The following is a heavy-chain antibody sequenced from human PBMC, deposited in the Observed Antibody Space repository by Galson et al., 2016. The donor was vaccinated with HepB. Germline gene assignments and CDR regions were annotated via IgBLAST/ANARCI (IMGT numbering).Heavy chain of an antibody. CDR2: IKQDGSEK. D-gene: IGHD3-16*01. Sequence: SLRLSCAASGFTFTSYWMSWARQPPGKGLEWVANIKQDGSEKNYVDSVKGRFTISRDNAKNSRYLQMNSRRAEDTAVYYCVREGGRGGGSPWGQGALVTVSS. CDR3: VREGGRGGGSP. CDR1: GFTFTSYW. J-gene: IGHJ5*02. V-gene: IGHV3-7*03.